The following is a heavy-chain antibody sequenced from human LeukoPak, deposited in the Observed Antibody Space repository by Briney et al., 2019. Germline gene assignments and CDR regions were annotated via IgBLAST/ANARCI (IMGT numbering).Heavy chain of an antibody. CDR2: IYTNGGGT. CDR1: GFTFTSYA. V-gene: IGHV3-23*01. Sequence: PGGSLRLSCAASGFTFTSYAMSWVRQAPGKGLEWVSTIYTNGGGTYYAYSVKGRLTISTDKPKNTLFLQMNTLRGEDTAVYYCAKVGDNSGYYEYFDYWGQGTLVTVSS. D-gene: IGHD3-22*01. J-gene: IGHJ4*02. CDR3: AKVGDNSGYYEYFDY.